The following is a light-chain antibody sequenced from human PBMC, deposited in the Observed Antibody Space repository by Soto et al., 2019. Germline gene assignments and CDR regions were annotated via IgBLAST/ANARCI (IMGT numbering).Light chain of an antibody. CDR2: KTS. V-gene: IGKV1-5*03. CDR3: QYYNDYCWT. Sequence: DIQLTQSPSTLSASVGDRVTITCRASQTISSWLAWYQQKPGKAPNLLIYKTSNLESGVPSRFSGSGSGTEFTLTFRSLQPYDFATYYCQYYNDYCWTFGQGTKVEIK. J-gene: IGKJ1*01. CDR1: QTISSW.